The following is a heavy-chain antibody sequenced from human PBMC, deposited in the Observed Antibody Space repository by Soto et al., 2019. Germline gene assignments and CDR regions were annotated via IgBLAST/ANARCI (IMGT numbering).Heavy chain of an antibody. J-gene: IGHJ4*02. D-gene: IGHD6-13*01. Sequence: GGSLRLSCAASGFTASSNYMSWVRQAPGKGLEWVSVIYSGGGTYYADSVKGRFTITRDNSKNTLYFQRNSLKAGDRAVYSCGRGYSSSWYSSDYWGKGTLVTVSS. V-gene: IGHV3-53*01. CDR2: IYSGGGT. CDR3: GRGYSSSWYSSDY. CDR1: GFTASSNY.